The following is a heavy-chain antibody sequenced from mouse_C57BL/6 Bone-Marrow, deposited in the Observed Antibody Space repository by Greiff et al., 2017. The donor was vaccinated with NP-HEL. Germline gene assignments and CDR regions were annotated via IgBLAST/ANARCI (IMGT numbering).Heavy chain of an antibody. Sequence: EVQLQQSGPVLVKPGASVKMSCKASGYTFTDYYMNWVKQSHGKSLEWIGVINPYNGGTSYNQKFKGKATLTVDKSSSTAYMELNSLTSEDSAVYYCARVDRYFDVWGTGTTVTVSS. J-gene: IGHJ1*03. CDR2: INPYNGGT. CDR1: GYTFTDYY. CDR3: ARVDRYFDV. V-gene: IGHV1-19*01.